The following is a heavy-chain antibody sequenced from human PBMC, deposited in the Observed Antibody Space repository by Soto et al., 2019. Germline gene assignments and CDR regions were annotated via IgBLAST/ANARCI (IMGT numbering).Heavy chain of an antibody. Sequence: QITLKEAGPTLVKPTQTLTLTCTFSGFSLTTDRVGVGWIRQPPGEALEWLAVIYWDDSKTYRPSLESRLTITKDTSKNQVALTMTNMASLDTATYYCAHAYGGRSLYCGQGNLVTVSS. J-gene: IGHJ4*02. V-gene: IGHV2-5*02. CDR2: IYWDDSK. CDR3: AHAYGGRSLY. CDR1: GFSLTTDRVG. D-gene: IGHD1-26*01.